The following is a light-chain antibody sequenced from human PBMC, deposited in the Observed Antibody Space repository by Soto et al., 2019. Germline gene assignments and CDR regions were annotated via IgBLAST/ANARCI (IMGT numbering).Light chain of an antibody. V-gene: IGKV4-1*01. CDR3: QQYYGSTWT. CDR2: WAS. J-gene: IGKJ1*01. CDR1: QSVLYSSNNKNY. Sequence: DIVMTQSPDSLAVPLGERATINCKSSQSVLYSSNNKNYLAWYQQKPGQTPKLLIYWASTRQSGVPDRFSGSGSATDFALTISSLQAEDVAVYYCQQYYGSTWTFGQGTKVEIK.